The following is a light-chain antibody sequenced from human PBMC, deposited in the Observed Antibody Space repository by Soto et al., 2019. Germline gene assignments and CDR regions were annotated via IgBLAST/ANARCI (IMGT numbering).Light chain of an antibody. CDR3: QTWGTGTVV. Sequence: QPVLTQSPSASASLGASVKLTCTLSSGHTSYAIAWHQQQPEKGPRYLMKLNSDGSHFKGDGIPDRFSGSSSGAERYLTISSLHSEDEADYYCQTWGTGTVVFGGGTKLTVL. CDR2: LNSDGSH. V-gene: IGLV4-69*01. J-gene: IGLJ2*01. CDR1: SGHTSYA.